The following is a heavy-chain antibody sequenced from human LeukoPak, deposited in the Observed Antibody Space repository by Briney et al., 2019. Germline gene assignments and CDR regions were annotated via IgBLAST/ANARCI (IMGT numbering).Heavy chain of an antibody. CDR3: ARLDYYGSGSYSDY. J-gene: IGHJ4*02. V-gene: IGHV3-23*01. Sequence: PGGTLRLSCAASGFTFSSYAMSWVRQAPGKGLEWVSAISGSGGNTYYPASVKGRFTISRDNDRNSLYLQMNSLRAEDTAVYYCARLDYYGSGSYSDYWGQGTLVTVAS. CDR1: GFTFSSYA. CDR2: ISGSGGNT. D-gene: IGHD3-10*01.